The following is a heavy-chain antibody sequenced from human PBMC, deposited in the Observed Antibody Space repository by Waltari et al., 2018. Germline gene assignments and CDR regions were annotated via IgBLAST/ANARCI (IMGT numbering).Heavy chain of an antibody. J-gene: IGHJ6*03. V-gene: IGHV5-51*01. D-gene: IGHD3-10*01. CDR1: GYSFTRYW. CDR2: INPDDADT. Sequence: EIHLVQSGAELKKPGQSLKISCKGSGYSFTRYWIGSVRQMPGKGLEWMGIINPDDADTRYIPSLQGQVTNSVDKSVNTAYMQWSSRKASDSARHHCVRQEAQSDSSGTYLHMDVWGKGTTVTVPS. CDR3: VRQEAQSDSSGTYLHMDV.